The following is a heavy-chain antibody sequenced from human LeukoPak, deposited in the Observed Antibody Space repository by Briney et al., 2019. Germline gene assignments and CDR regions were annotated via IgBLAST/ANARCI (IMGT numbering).Heavy chain of an antibody. D-gene: IGHD4-17*01. V-gene: IGHV5-51*01. Sequence: GESLKIYRKGSGYSFTSYWIGWVRQMPGEGLEWMGIIYPGDSDTRYSPSFQGQVTISADKSISTAYLQWSSLKASDTAMYYCARLTTAHYYYYYMDVWGKGTTVTISS. J-gene: IGHJ6*03. CDR1: GYSFTSYW. CDR2: IYPGDSDT. CDR3: ARLTTAHYYYYYMDV.